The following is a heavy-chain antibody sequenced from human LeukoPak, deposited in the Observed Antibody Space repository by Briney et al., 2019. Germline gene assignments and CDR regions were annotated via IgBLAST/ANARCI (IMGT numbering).Heavy chain of an antibody. D-gene: IGHD1-26*01. CDR1: GDSISSYY. V-gene: IGHV4-59*01. CDR2: IYYSGST. J-gene: IGHJ4*02. CDR3: AREISVGLSGTLFDY. Sequence: SETLSLTCSVSGDSISSYYWCWIRQSPGKGLEWIGSIYYSGSTNYNPSFKSRVAISLDKSKTQFSLRLTSVTDADTAVYYCAREISVGLSGTLFDYWGQGTLVTVSS.